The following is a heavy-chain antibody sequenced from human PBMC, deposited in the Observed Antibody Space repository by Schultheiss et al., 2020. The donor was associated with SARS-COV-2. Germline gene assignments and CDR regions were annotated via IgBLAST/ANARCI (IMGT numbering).Heavy chain of an antibody. V-gene: IGHV4-59*12. Sequence: SETLSLTCTVSGGSISSSFWNWIRQPPGKGLEWIGYIYYSGSTYYNPSLKSRVTISVDTSKNQFSLKLSSVTAADTAVYYCARYYYDYVWGSYRPYYYYYGMDVWGQGTTVTVSS. CDR2: IYYSGST. D-gene: IGHD3-16*02. J-gene: IGHJ6*02. CDR1: GGSISSSF. CDR3: ARYYYDYVWGSYRPYYYYYGMDV.